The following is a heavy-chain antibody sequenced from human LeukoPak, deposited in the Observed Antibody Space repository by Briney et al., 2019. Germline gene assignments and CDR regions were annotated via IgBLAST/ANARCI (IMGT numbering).Heavy chain of an antibody. CDR3: ARDKSSSWYYFDY. CDR1: GFTFSSYS. CDR2: IYSGGST. J-gene: IGHJ4*02. Sequence: GGSLRLSCAASGFTFSSYSMSRVRQAPGKGLEWVSVIYSGGSTYYADSVKGRFTISRDNSKNTLYLQMNSLRAEDTAVYYCARDKSSSWYYFDYWGQGTLVTVSS. D-gene: IGHD6-13*01. V-gene: IGHV3-66*01.